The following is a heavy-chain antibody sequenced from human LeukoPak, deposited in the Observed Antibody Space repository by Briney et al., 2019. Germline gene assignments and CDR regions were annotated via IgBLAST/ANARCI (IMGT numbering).Heavy chain of an antibody. D-gene: IGHD3-10*01. CDR1: GYTFTSYG. Sequence: GASVKVSCKASGYTFTSYGISWVRQAPGQGLEWMGWISAYNGNTNYAQKLQGRVTMTTDTSTSTAYMELSRLRSDDTAVYYCAREKGVIRITMVRGRYNWFDPWGQGTLVTVSS. CDR3: AREKGVIRITMVRGRYNWFDP. V-gene: IGHV1-18*01. J-gene: IGHJ5*02. CDR2: ISAYNGNT.